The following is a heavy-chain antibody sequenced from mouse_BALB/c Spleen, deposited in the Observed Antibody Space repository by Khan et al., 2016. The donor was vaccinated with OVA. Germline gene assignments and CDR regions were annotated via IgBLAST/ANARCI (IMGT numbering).Heavy chain of an antibody. Sequence: QVRLQQSGAELARPGASVKLSCKASGYTFTSYWMQWVKQRPGQGLEWIGAIYPGIGDTRYTQKFRGKATLTADKSSTTAYMQLSSLASEDSAVYYCARTGGTYDGYFGYFDVWGAGTTVTVSS. J-gene: IGHJ1*01. CDR3: ARTGGTYDGYFGYFDV. D-gene: IGHD2-3*01. CDR1: GYTFTSYW. CDR2: IYPGIGDT. V-gene: IGHV1-87*01.